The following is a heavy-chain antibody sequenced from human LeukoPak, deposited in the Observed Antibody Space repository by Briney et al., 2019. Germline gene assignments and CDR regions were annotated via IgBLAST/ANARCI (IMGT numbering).Heavy chain of an antibody. CDR1: GFTFEAHT. Sequence: PGGSLRLSCAASGFTFEAHTMHWVRQAPGKGLERVSLISWDGGSTYYTDSVKGRFTISRDNSKNTLYLQMNSLRAEDTAVYYCARDLRYYDSSGLPDYWGQGTLVTVSS. CDR3: ARDLRYYDSSGLPDY. J-gene: IGHJ4*02. CDR2: ISWDGGST. D-gene: IGHD3-22*01. V-gene: IGHV3-43*01.